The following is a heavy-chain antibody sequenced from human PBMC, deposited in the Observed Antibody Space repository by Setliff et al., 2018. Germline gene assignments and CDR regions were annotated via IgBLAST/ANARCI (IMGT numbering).Heavy chain of an antibody. J-gene: IGHJ3*02. CDR1: DGSFSDYY. V-gene: IGHV4-34*01. CDR2: INHYGST. Sequence: PSETLSLTCAVYDGSFSDYYWSWIRQPPGKGLEWIGEINHYGSTKYKSSLKSRVTISVDTSKNQFSLKLNSVTAVDTAVYYCARRWNFGPYGSGIHDGFDMWGQGTMVTVSS. CDR3: ARRWNFGPYGSGIHDGFDM. D-gene: IGHD3-10*01.